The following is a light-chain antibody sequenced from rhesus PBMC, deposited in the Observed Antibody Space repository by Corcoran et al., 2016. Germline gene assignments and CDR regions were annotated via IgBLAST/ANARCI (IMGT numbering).Light chain of an antibody. CDR2: AAS. CDR1: KDIRDY. CDR3: LPGYCTPFP. Sequence: DIQMTQSPSSLSASVGDRVTITCRASKDIRDYLNWYQQKPGKAPKRLTYAASRLESGVPSRFSGSGSGTVFTLTISSLQPEDFAASYCLPGYCTPFPFGPGTKLDIK. J-gene: IGKJ3*01. V-gene: IGKV1-36*02.